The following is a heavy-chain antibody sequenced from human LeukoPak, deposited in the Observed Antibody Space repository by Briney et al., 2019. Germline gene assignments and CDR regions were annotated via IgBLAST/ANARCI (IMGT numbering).Heavy chain of an antibody. CDR3: ARDAVDTANAV. Sequence: GGSLRLSCAASGFTLSTNGMHWVRQAPGKGLEWVAMISHDGNSKQYADLVKGRFTISRDNSKNTLYLQMNSLRAEDTAVYYCARDAVDTANAVWGQGTTVTVSS. V-gene: IGHV3-30*03. J-gene: IGHJ6*02. D-gene: IGHD5-18*01. CDR1: GFTLSTNG. CDR2: ISHDGNSK.